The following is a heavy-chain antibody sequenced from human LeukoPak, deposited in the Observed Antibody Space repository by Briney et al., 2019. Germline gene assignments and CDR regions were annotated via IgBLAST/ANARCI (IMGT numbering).Heavy chain of an antibody. Sequence: SETLSLTCAVSGGSISTGGYSWNWIRQPPGKGLEWVGYISHSGSTYYNPSLKSRVTISVDRSKNQFSLKLTPVTAADTAVYYCAKGYYYGSGTYADPFDNWGQGTLVTVSS. D-gene: IGHD3-10*01. CDR3: AKGYYYGSGTYADPFDN. J-gene: IGHJ4*02. V-gene: IGHV4-30-2*01. CDR1: GGSISTGGYS. CDR2: ISHSGST.